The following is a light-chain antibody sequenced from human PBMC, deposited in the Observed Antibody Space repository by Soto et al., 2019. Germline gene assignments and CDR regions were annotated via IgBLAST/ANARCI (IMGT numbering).Light chain of an antibody. Sequence: QSVLTQPASVSGSPGQSITISYTGTSSDVGSYNLVSWYQQHPGKAPKLMIYEVSKRPSGVSNRFSGSKSGNTASLTISGLQAEDEADYYCCSYAAAGVYVFGTGTKVTVL. J-gene: IGLJ1*01. V-gene: IGLV2-23*02. CDR1: SSDVGSYNL. CDR3: CSYAAAGVYV. CDR2: EVS.